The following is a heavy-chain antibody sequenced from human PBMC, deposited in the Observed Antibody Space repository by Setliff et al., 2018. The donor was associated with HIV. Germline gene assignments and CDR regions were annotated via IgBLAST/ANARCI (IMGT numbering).Heavy chain of an antibody. CDR1: GYTFTGYY. CDR3: ARAPGPPWIQLWLTYFDY. CDR2: NNPNSGDT. J-gene: IGHJ4*02. Sequence: ASVKVSCKASGYTFTGYYIHWVRQAPGQGLEWMGWNNPNSGDTNYAQRFRGRVTMTRDTSISTAYMELSRLRSDDTAVFYCARAPGPPWIQLWLTYFDYWGRGTLVTVSS. D-gene: IGHD5-18*01. V-gene: IGHV1-2*02.